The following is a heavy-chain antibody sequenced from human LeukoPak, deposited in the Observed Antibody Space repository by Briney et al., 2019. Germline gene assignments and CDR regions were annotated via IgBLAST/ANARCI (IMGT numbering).Heavy chain of an antibody. D-gene: IGHD4-17*01. CDR2: GDGDGSHS. CDR1: GFTLGNYW. CDR3: AYSDHFDT. V-gene: IGHV3-74*03. J-gene: IGHJ4*02. Sequence: GGSLRLSCAASGFTLGNYWMHWVRQAPGQGLVWVSRGDGDGSHSTYAASVKGRFTISRDNAKNTLYLQMNRLTGEDTAVYYSAYSDHFDTWGQGTLVSVSS.